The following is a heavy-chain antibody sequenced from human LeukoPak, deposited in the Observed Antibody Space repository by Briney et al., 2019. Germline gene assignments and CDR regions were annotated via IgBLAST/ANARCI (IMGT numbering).Heavy chain of an antibody. CDR2: ISSSSSYI. CDR1: GFTFSSYS. J-gene: IGHJ4*02. V-gene: IGHV3-21*01. CDR3: ARRLLWFGELSPFDY. D-gene: IGHD3-10*01. Sequence: GGSLRLSCAASGFTFSSYSMNWVRQAPGKGLEWVSSISSSSSYIYYADSVEGRFTISRDNAENSLYLQMNSLRAEDTAVYYCARRLLWFGELSPFDYWGQGTLVTVSS.